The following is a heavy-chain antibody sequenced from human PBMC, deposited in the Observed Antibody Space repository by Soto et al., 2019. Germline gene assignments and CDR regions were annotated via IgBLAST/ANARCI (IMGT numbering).Heavy chain of an antibody. CDR3: ARDRRAAASPPGY. Sequence: GGSLSLSCAASGFTFSSYGMHWVRQAPGKGLEWVAVIWYDGSNKYYADSVKGRFTISRDNSKNTLYLQMNSLRAEDTAVYYCARDRRAAASPPGYWGQGTLVTVSS. CDR2: IWYDGSNK. CDR1: GFTFSSYG. V-gene: IGHV3-33*01. J-gene: IGHJ4*02. D-gene: IGHD6-13*01.